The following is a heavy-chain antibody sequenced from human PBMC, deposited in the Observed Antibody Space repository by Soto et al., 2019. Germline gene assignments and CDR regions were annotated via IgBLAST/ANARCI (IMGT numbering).Heavy chain of an antibody. CDR2: IWYDGSNK. V-gene: IGHV3-33*01. Sequence: QVQLVESGGGVVQPGRSLRLSCAASGFTFSNYGMHWVRQAPGKGLEWVAGIWYDGSNKYYADSVKGRFTISRDNSKNTLYLQMNSLRAYDTAVYYCASEYCSGGSCYYYGMDVWGQGTTVTVSS. D-gene: IGHD2-15*01. J-gene: IGHJ6*02. CDR3: ASEYCSGGSCYYYGMDV. CDR1: GFTFSNYG.